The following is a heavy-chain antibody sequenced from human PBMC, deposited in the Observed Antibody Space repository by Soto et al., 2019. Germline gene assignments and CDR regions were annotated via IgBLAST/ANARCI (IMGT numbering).Heavy chain of an antibody. J-gene: IGHJ4*02. V-gene: IGHV4-59*01. CDR1: GGSITSYY. CDR2: IYYRGST. CDR3: ARLDIVGGYYFDY. D-gene: IGHD3-16*01. Sequence: SETLSLTCTVSGGSITSYYCSWIRQPLGKGLEWIGYIYYRGSTDYNPSLKSRVTISVDRSKNQFSLMLTSVTAADTAVYFCARLDIVGGYYFDYWGQGTLVTVSS.